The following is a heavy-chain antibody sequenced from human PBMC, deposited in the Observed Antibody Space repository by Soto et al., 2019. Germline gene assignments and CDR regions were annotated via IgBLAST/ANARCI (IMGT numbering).Heavy chain of an antibody. CDR2: IKQDGSEK. CDR1: GFTFSSYW. J-gene: IGHJ4*02. V-gene: IGHV3-7*01. CDR3: ARVAVTKGPLYYFDY. D-gene: IGHD4-4*01. Sequence: PGGSLRLSCAASGFTFSSYWMSWVRQAPGKGLEWVANIKQDGSEKYYMDSVKGRFTISRDNAKNSLYLQMNSLRAEDTAVYYCARVAVTKGPLYYFDYWGQGTLVTVSS.